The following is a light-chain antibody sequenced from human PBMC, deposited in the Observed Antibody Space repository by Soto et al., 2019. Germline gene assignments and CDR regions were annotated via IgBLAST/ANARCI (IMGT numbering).Light chain of an antibody. V-gene: IGKV3D-20*01. CDR2: DTS. J-gene: IGKJ5*01. CDR1: QSINSNS. Sequence: EIVLTQSPATLSLSPGERATLSCGASQSINSNSLAWYQQKPGLAPRLVIYDTSRRAPGIPDRLTGSGSGTHFTLTISRLEPEDSSIYYCQQYGSSPTFGQGTRLEIK. CDR3: QQYGSSPT.